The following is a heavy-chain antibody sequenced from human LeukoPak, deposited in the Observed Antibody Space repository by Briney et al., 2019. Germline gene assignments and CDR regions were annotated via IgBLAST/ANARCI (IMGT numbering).Heavy chain of an antibody. Sequence: PGGSLRLSCAASGFTFSSYWMHWVRQAPGKGLVWVSRIKSEGNTRYASSVKGRFTISRDNAKTTVSLQMNSLRAEETGVYYCARAPSEIGGYYPEYFRHWGQGTLVTVSP. J-gene: IGHJ1*01. CDR2: IKSEGNT. V-gene: IGHV3-74*01. D-gene: IGHD3-22*01. CDR1: GFTFSSYW. CDR3: ARAPSEIGGYYPEYFRH.